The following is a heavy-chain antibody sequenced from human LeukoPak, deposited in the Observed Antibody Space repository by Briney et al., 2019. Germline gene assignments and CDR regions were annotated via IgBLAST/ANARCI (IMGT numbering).Heavy chain of an antibody. J-gene: IGHJ4*02. CDR1: GFTSVNYA. D-gene: IGHD5-12*01. CDR3: ARGPSGYHNT. CDR2: ISGGGGTT. V-gene: IGHV3-23*01. Sequence: GGSLRLSCTASGFTSVNYAMSWVRQAPGKGLEWVSAISGGGGTTYYADSVKGRFTISRDSSKNTLYLQMNSLRAEDTAVYYCARGPSGYHNTGGQGTLVTVSS.